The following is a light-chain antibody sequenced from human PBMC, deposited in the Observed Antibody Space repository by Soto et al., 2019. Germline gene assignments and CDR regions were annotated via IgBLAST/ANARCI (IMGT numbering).Light chain of an antibody. Sequence: QSALTQPASVSGSPGQSITISCTGTSSDIGGYNSVSWYQQHPGKAPKVMIYDVTKRPSGVPDRFSGSKSGNTASLTVSALQAEDEADYYCSSYTDRKHLVFGTGTKLTVL. CDR2: DVT. V-gene: IGLV2-8*01. CDR3: SSYTDRKHLV. J-gene: IGLJ1*01. CDR1: SSDIGGYNS.